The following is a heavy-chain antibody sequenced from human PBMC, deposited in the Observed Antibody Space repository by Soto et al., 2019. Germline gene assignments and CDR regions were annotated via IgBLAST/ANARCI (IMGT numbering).Heavy chain of an antibody. J-gene: IGHJ4*02. CDR1: GFSFNNYA. D-gene: IGHD2-2*01. CDR2: ITGSGSDT. CDR3: AKLGSSTWSPHYYFYY. V-gene: IGHV3-23*01. Sequence: EVQLLESGGGLVQPGGSLRLSCAASGFSFNNYAMGWVRQAPGKGLEWVSAITGSGSDTYYLDSVKGRFTISRDNSKNTLYLQMNGLRAEDTAICDCAKLGSSTWSPHYYFYYWGQGTLVTVSS.